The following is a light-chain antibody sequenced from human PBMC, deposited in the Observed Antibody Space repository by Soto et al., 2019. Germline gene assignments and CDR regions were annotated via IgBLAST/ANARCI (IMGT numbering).Light chain of an antibody. J-gene: IGLJ3*02. V-gene: IGLV1-47*01. CDR3: AAWDNSLTAWV. CDR1: SSNIGNNY. CDR2: KND. Sequence: QAVVTQPPSASGTPGQRVTISCSGSSSNIGNNYVYWYQQVPGTAPKLLIYKNDQRPSGVPDRFSGSKSGTSASLAVSGLRSEDEADYYCAAWDNSLTAWVFGGGTKLTVL.